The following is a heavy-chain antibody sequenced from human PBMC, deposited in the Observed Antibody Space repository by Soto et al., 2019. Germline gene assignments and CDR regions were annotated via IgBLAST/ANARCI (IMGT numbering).Heavy chain of an antibody. Sequence: PSETLSLTCSVSGGSISGSYWSWIRQSPRKGLEWLGYVYYTGSTNYSPSLRSRVSISVDTSKNEFSLRLSSVTDADTAVYFCARSVAVPGSHIDYWGQGTQVTVSS. V-gene: IGHV4-59*01. CDR2: VYYTGST. CDR3: ARSVAVPGSHIDY. CDR1: GGSISGSY. J-gene: IGHJ4*02. D-gene: IGHD6-19*01.